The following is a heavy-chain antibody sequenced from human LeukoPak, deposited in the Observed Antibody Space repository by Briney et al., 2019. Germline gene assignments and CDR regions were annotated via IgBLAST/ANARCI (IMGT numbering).Heavy chain of an antibody. CDR2: INPSGGST. D-gene: IGHD1-26*01. V-gene: IGHV1-46*01. Sequence: GASVKVSCKASGYTFTSYYMHWVRQAPGQGLEWMGIINPSGGSTSYAQKLQGRVTMTRDTSTSTVYMELSSLRSEDTAVYYCARDQGSGTGFDYWGQGTLVTVSS. CDR3: ARDQGSGTGFDY. J-gene: IGHJ4*02. CDR1: GYTFTSYY.